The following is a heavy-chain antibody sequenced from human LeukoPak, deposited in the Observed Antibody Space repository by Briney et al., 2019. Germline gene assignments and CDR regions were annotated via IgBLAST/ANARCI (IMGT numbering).Heavy chain of an antibody. V-gene: IGHV1-24*01. J-gene: IGHJ4*02. D-gene: IGHD2-21*01. CDR3: ATPLGPLGLIPYYFDY. CDR1: GYTLTELA. Sequence: ASVEVSCKVSGYTLTELAMHWVRQAPGKGLEWIGGFDPEKGETIYTQQLQGRLTMTEDTSTDTAYMELSSLTSEDTAVYYCATPLGPLGLIPYYFDYWGQGTLVTVSS. CDR2: FDPEKGET.